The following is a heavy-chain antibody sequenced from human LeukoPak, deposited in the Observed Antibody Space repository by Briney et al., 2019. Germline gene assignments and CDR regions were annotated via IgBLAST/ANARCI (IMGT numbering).Heavy chain of an antibody. D-gene: IGHD1-7*01. CDR3: VREAQTGT. V-gene: IGHV3-48*04. CDR1: GFTFSSYS. CDR2: ISSSSSTI. Sequence: GGSLRLSCAASGFTFSSYSMNWVRQAPGKGLEWVSYISSSSSTIYYADSVKGRFTISRDNAKNSLHLQMNSLRAEDTAVYYCVREAQTGTWGQGTLVTVSS. J-gene: IGHJ4*02.